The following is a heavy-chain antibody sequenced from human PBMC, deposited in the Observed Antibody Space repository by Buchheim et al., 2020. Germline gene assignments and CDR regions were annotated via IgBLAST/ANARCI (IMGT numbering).Heavy chain of an antibody. D-gene: IGHD6-19*01. J-gene: IGHJ6*02. CDR1: GYTFTSYA. CDR2: INAGNGNT. Sequence: VQLVQSGAEVKKPGASVKVSCKASGYTFTSYAMHWVRQAPGQRLEWMGWINAGNGNTKYSQKFQGRVTITRDTSASTAYMELSSLRSEDTAVYYCARDKAVAGMNYYYYGMDVWGQGTT. CDR3: ARDKAVAGMNYYYYGMDV. V-gene: IGHV1-3*01.